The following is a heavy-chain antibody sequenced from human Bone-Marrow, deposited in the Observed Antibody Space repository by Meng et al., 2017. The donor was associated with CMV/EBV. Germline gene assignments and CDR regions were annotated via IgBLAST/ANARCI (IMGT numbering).Heavy chain of an antibody. Sequence: GDSLKISCAQSGFTFSSYSMNWVRQAPGKGREWVSSISSSRSYIYYADSVKGRFTSSRDNAKNSLYLQMNSLRAEDTAVYYWARDRLRGVVVPAATLNWFDPWGQGTLVTVSS. CDR1: GFTFSSYS. CDR3: ARDRLRGVVVPAATLNWFDP. CDR2: ISSSRSYI. V-gene: IGHV3-21*01. J-gene: IGHJ5*02. D-gene: IGHD2-2*01.